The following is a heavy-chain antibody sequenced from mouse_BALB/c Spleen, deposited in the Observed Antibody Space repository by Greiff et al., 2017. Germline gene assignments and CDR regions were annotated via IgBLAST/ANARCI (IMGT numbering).Heavy chain of an antibody. V-gene: IGHV14-3*02. D-gene: IGHD1-1*01. CDR3: ARGDGSSYWYFDV. CDR2: IDPANGNT. Sequence: EVQLVESGAELVKPGASVKLSCTASGFNIKDTYMHWVKQRPEQGLEWIGRIDPANGNTKYDPKFQGKATITADTSSNTAYLQLSSLTSEDTAVYYCARGDGSSYWYFDVWGAGTTVTVSS. J-gene: IGHJ1*01. CDR1: GFNIKDTY.